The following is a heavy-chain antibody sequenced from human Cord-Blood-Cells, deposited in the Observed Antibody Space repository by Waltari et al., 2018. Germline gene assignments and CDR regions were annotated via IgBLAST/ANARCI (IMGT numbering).Heavy chain of an antibody. D-gene: IGHD3-22*01. Sequence: QLQLQESGPGLVKPSETLSLTCTVPGGPIRSSRYCWGWIRQPAGKGLEWIGIIYYSGSTYYNPSLKSRVTISVDTSKNQFSLKLSSVTAADTAVYYCARKRNYDSSGYYSSYWYFDLWGRGTLVTVSS. CDR3: ARKRNYDSSGYYSSYWYFDL. CDR1: GGPIRSSRYC. CDR2: IYYSGST. J-gene: IGHJ2*01. V-gene: IGHV4-39*01.